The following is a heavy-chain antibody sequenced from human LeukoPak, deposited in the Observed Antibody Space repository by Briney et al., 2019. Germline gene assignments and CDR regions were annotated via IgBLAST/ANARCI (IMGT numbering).Heavy chain of an antibody. V-gene: IGHV4-34*01. Sequence: SETLSLTCAVYGGSFSGYYWSWIRQPPGKGLEWIGEINHSGSTNYNPSLKSRVTTSVDTSKSQFSLKLSSVTAADTAVYYCARAILVPAAQGWFDPWGQGTLVTVSS. CDR1: GGSFSGYY. CDR2: INHSGST. D-gene: IGHD2-2*01. J-gene: IGHJ5*02. CDR3: ARAILVPAAQGWFDP.